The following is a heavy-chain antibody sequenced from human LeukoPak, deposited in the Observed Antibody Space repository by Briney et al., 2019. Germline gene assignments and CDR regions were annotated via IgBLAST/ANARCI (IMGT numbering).Heavy chain of an antibody. V-gene: IGHV4-30-4*01. Sequence: SESLSLTCTVSGGSISSGDSYWSWPRQPPGKGLEWIRYIYYSGSTYYNPSLERRFTISVDTSKNQFSLELSSVTAAATAVYYCARDDMITDAFDIWSQGTMVTVSS. J-gene: IGHJ3*02. D-gene: IGHD3-16*01. CDR1: GGSISSGDSY. CDR3: ARDDMITDAFDI. CDR2: IYYSGST.